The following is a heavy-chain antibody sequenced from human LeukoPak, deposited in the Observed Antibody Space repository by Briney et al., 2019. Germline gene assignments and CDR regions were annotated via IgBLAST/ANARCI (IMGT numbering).Heavy chain of an antibody. J-gene: IGHJ4*02. V-gene: IGHV3-7*01. D-gene: IGHD3-16*01. Sequence: PGVSQRLSCIASGFTFSTRWMSWVRPAPRKGLEWVASIKQDGSYTEYMDSVKGRFTISRDNSKNTLYVQMNSLRVEDTAVYYCAKDYECSLDYWGQGTLVTAAS. CDR1: GFTFSTRW. CDR2: IKQDGSYT. CDR3: AKDYECSLDY.